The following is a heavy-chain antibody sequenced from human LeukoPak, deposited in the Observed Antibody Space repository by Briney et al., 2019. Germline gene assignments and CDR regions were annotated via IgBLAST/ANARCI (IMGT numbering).Heavy chain of an antibody. J-gene: IGHJ4*02. D-gene: IGHD3-16*02. V-gene: IGHV3-66*04. Sequence: GGSLRLSCAAPGFTVSSNYMSWVRQAPGKGLEWVSVIYSGGSTYYADSVKGRFTISRDNSKNTLYLQMNSLRAEDTAVYYCARLSPYRYSDYWGQGTLVTVSS. CDR2: IYSGGST. CDR3: ARLSPYRYSDY. CDR1: GFTVSSNY.